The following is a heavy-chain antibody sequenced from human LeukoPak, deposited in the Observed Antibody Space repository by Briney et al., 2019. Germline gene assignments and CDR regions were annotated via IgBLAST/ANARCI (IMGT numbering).Heavy chain of an antibody. CDR2: ISRSSSYI. Sequence: GGSLRLSCAASGFTFSSYSMNWVRQAPGKGLEWVSSISRSSSYIYYADSVKGRFTISRDNAKNSLYLQMNSLRAEDTAVYYCAKSAYSGSPLFDYWGQGTLVTVSS. V-gene: IGHV3-21*01. D-gene: IGHD1-26*01. CDR3: AKSAYSGSPLFDY. J-gene: IGHJ4*02. CDR1: GFTFSSYS.